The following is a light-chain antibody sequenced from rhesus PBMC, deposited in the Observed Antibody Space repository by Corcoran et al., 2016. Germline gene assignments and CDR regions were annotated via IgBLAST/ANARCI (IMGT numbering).Light chain of an antibody. CDR3: QQYSNWPLT. V-gene: IGKV3S9*01. J-gene: IGKJ4*01. CDR2: GAS. CDR1: QSVGSY. Sequence: EIVLTQSPATLSLSPGQRATLSCRASQSVGSYLAWYQQKPGQPPRLLIYGASSRATGHPGRFSGSGSGTEFTLTVSSLEPEDFVVYYCQQYSNWPLTFGGGTNVEI.